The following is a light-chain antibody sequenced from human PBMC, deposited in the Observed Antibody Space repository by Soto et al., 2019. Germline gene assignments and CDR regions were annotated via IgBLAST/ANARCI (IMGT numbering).Light chain of an antibody. CDR2: DAS. Sequence: EVVLTQSPVTLSLSPGERATLSCRASQSVSSHLAWYQQKPGQSPRLLIYDASNRATGIPARFSGSGSGTDFTLTISSLEPEDFAFYFCLQRSHWPTFGQGTKVDI. J-gene: IGKJ1*01. V-gene: IGKV3-11*01. CDR1: QSVSSH. CDR3: LQRSHWPT.